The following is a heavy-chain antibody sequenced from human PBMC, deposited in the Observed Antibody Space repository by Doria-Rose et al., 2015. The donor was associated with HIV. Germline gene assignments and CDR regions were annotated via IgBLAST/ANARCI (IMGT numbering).Heavy chain of an antibody. J-gene: IGHJ4*02. CDR3: ARIKSSRWYHKYYFDF. CDR1: GVSLSSPGMG. Sequence: QVTLKESGPVLVKPTETLTLTCTVSGVSLSSPGMGVSWIRQPPGKALEWLANIFSDDERSYKTSLKSRLTISRGTSKGKVVLTMTDMGPVDTATYYCARIKSSRWYHKYYFDFWGQGTLVIVSA. CDR2: IFSDDER. V-gene: IGHV2-26*01. D-gene: IGHD6-13*01.